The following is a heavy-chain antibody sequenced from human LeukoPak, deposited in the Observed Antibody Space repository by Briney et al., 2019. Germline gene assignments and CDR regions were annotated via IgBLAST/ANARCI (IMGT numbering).Heavy chain of an antibody. CDR2: INHSGST. CDR1: GGSFSDYH. D-gene: IGHD2-15*01. Sequence: SETLSLTCAVYGGSFSDYHWSWIRQPPGKGLEWIGEINHSGSTNYNPSLKSRVTISVDTSKNQFSLKLSSVTAADTAVYYCAREPLNCSGGSCYLEAFDIWGQGTMVTVSS. CDR3: AREPLNCSGGSCYLEAFDI. V-gene: IGHV4-34*01. J-gene: IGHJ3*02.